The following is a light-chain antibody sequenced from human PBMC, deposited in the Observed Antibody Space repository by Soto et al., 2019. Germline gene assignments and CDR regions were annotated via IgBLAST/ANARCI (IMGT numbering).Light chain of an antibody. CDR1: QSVSSY. CDR2: DAF. J-gene: IGKJ5*01. Sequence: EIVLTQSPATLSLSPGERATLSCRASQSVSSYLAWYQQKPGQAPRLLIYDAFNRATGIPARFSGSGSGTDFTLTISSLEPEDFAVYYCQQRSSWPITFGQGTRLEI. CDR3: QQRSSWPIT. V-gene: IGKV3-11*01.